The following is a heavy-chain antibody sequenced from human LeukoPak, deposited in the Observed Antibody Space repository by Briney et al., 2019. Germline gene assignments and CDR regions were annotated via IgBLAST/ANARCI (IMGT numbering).Heavy chain of an antibody. CDR1: GYTFTGYY. D-gene: IGHD6-13*01. V-gene: IGHV1-2*02. Sequence: PRASVKVSCKASGYTFTGYYMHWVRQAPGQGLEWMGWINPNSGGTNYAQKFQGRVTMTRDTSISTAYMELSRLRSDDTAVYYCARAGDRWKQQLVDYWGQGTLVTVSS. CDR3: ARAGDRWKQQLVDY. J-gene: IGHJ4*02. CDR2: INPNSGGT.